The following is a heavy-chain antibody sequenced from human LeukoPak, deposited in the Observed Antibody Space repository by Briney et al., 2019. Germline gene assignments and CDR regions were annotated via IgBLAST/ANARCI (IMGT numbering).Heavy chain of an antibody. J-gene: IGHJ1*01. Sequence: ASVNVSCKASGYTFTSYDINWVRQATGQGLEWMGWMNPNSGNTGYAQKFQGRVTMTRNTSISTAYMELSSLRSEDTAVYYCARGGYSSSGLGHWGQGTLVTVSS. V-gene: IGHV1-8*01. CDR2: MNPNSGNT. D-gene: IGHD6-13*01. CDR3: ARGGYSSSGLGH. CDR1: GYTFTSYD.